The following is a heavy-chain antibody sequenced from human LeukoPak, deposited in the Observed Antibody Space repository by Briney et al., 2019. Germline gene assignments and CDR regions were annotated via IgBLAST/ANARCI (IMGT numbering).Heavy chain of an antibody. V-gene: IGHV1-2*02. CDR3: AREMGIKAFDV. D-gene: IGHD7-27*01. J-gene: IGHJ3*01. CDR1: GYTLTEKH. Sequence: ASVKVSCKASGYTLTEKHLYWVRQAPGQGLEWMGWIDPKSGGTNVAQNFQGRLTMTRDTSINTAYMELSRLTSDDTTVYYCAREMGIKAFDVWGQGTMLTVSS. CDR2: IDPKSGGT.